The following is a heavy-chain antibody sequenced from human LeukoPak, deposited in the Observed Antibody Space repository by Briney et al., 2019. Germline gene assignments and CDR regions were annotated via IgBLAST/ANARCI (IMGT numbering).Heavy chain of an antibody. CDR2: IYYSGST. J-gene: IGHJ4*02. V-gene: IGHV4-39*01. D-gene: IGHD1-26*01. CDR1: GGSISSSSYY. Sequence: SETLSLTCTVSGGSISSSSYYWGWIRRPPGKGLEWIGSIYYSGSTYYNPSLKSRVTISVDTSKNQFSLKLSSVTAADTAVYYCARGLSSGIANDYWGQGTLVTVSS. CDR3: ARGLSSGIANDY.